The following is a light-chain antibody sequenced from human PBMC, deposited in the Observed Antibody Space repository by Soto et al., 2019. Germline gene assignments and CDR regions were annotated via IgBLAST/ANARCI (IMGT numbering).Light chain of an antibody. Sequence: DIQMTQSPSTLSASIGDRVTITCRASQSINGRLAWNQQKPGRPPKLLIYDVSFLESGVPSRFSGSGSGTDFNLTISSLRPDDFATFYCQQYKVYPYTFGQGTRLDIQ. CDR2: DVS. J-gene: IGKJ2*01. CDR3: QQYKVYPYT. CDR1: QSINGR. V-gene: IGKV1-5*01.